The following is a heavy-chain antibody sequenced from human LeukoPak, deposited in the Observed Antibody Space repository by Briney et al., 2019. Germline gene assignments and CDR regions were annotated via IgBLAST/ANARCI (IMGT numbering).Heavy chain of an antibody. D-gene: IGHD3-10*01. CDR2: ISSTSTYI. Sequence: GGSLRLSCAASGFTFSSYNMNWVRQAPGKGLEGVSSISSTSTYIYYADSLKGRFAISRDNAKNSLYLQMNSLRADDTAVYYCARGGVRAPRTDPFDIWGQGTMVTVSS. CDR3: ARGGVRAPRTDPFDI. J-gene: IGHJ3*02. V-gene: IGHV3-21*01. CDR1: GFTFSSYN.